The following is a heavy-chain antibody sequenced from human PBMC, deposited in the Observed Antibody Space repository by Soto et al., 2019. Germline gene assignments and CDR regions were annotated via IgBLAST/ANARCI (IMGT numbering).Heavy chain of an antibody. CDR2: ISTYRGDT. J-gene: IGHJ5*02. V-gene: IGHV1-18*01. CDR3: ARHHGPTTSENWFDP. CDR1: GYTFFTYD. D-gene: IGHD5-12*01. Sequence: QVHLVQSGVEVKTPGASVKVSCQASGYTFFTYDISWVRQAPGQGLEWMGWISTYRGDTKYAQKFQGRVTKTTDTSTTTAYLELRSLSSDDTAVYYCARHHGPTTSENWFDPCGQGTLVTVSS.